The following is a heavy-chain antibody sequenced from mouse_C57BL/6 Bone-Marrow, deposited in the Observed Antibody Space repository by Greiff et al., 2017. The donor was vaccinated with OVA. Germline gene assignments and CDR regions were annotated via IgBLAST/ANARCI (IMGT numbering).Heavy chain of an antibody. Sequence: QVQLQQPGAELVKPGASVKLSCKASGYTFTSYWMQWVKQRPGQGLEWIGEIDPSDSYTNYNQKFKGKATLTVDTSSSTAYMQLSSLTSEDSAVYYCAWGALGGFAYWGQGTLVTVSA. D-gene: IGHD4-1*01. CDR1: GYTFTSYW. J-gene: IGHJ3*01. CDR2: IDPSDSYT. V-gene: IGHV1-50*01. CDR3: AWGALGGFAY.